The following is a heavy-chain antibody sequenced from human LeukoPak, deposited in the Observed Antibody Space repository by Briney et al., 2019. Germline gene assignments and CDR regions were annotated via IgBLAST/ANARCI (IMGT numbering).Heavy chain of an antibody. CDR3: ASMGASIYGSYYFEY. D-gene: IGHD3-10*01. Sequence: PGGSLRLSCAGSEFTFINYAMSWVRQAPGKGLEWVSTISGSGTTTYYADSVKGRFTISRDTSKNTMYMQMNSPRAEDTAVYYCASMGASIYGSYYFEYWGQGALVTVSS. CDR2: ISGSGTTT. J-gene: IGHJ4*02. V-gene: IGHV3-23*01. CDR1: EFTFINYA.